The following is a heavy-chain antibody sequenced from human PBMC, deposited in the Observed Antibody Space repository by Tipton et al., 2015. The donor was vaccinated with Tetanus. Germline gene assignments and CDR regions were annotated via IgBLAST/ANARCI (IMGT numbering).Heavy chain of an antibody. V-gene: IGHV3-21*01. CDR3: AREYGSGSRQDYYYGMDV. D-gene: IGHD3-10*01. CDR2: ISSSSSYI. CDR1: GFTFSSYS. J-gene: IGHJ6*02. Sequence: SLRLSCAASGFTFSSYSMNWVRQAPGKGLEWVSSISSSSSYIYYADSVKGRFTISRDNAKNSLYLQMNSLRAEDTAVYYCAREYGSGSRQDYYYGMDVWGQGTTVTVSS.